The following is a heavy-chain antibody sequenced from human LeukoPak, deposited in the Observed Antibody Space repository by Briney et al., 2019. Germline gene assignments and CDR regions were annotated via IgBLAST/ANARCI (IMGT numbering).Heavy chain of an antibody. CDR3: ARGRPYYNWNYYYYYYYMDV. Sequence: PGGSLRLSCAASGFTFSSYGMHWVRQATGKGLEWVAFIRYDGSNKYYADSVKGRFTISRDNSKNTLYLQMNSLRAEDTAVYYCARGRPYYNWNYYYYYYYMDVWGKGTTVTVSS. V-gene: IGHV3-30*02. D-gene: IGHD1-7*01. CDR1: GFTFSSYG. J-gene: IGHJ6*03. CDR2: IRYDGSNK.